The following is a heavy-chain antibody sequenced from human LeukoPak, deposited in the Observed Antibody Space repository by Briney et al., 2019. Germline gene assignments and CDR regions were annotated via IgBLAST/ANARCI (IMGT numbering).Heavy chain of an antibody. V-gene: IGHV1-69*05. J-gene: IGHJ4*02. Sequence: ASVKVSCKASGGTFSSYAISWVRQAPGQGLEWMGGIIPIFGTANYAQKFQGRVTITTDESTSTAYMELSSLRSEDTAVYYCARARYYDSSRWYFDYWGQGTLVTVSS. D-gene: IGHD3-22*01. CDR1: GGTFSSYA. CDR2: IIPIFGTA. CDR3: ARARYYDSSRWYFDY.